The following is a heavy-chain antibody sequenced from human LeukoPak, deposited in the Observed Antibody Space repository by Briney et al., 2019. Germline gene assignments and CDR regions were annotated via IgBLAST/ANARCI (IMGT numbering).Heavy chain of an antibody. CDR2: ITASGTAM. J-gene: IGHJ4*02. CDR3: ARDGVPTM. CDR1: GFTFSSYS. Sequence: QPGGSLRLSCAASGFTFSSYSMNWVRQAPGKGLEWVSHITASGTAMFYADSVKGRFTISRDNAKNSLYLQMNSLRDEDTAVYYCARDGVPTMWGQGTLVTVSS. V-gene: IGHV3-48*02. D-gene: IGHD3-10*01.